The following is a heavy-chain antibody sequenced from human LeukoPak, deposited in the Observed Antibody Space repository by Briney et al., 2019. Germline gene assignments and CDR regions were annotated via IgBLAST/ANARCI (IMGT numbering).Heavy chain of an antibody. D-gene: IGHD5-12*01. Sequence: GGSLRLSCAASGFTFSTYWMHWVRQAPGKGLVWVSHIKSDGSRTTYAASVKGRFTISRDNAKNTLYLQMNSLRAEDTAVYYCARDRGHTQDYWGQGTLVSVSS. CDR1: GFTFSTYW. J-gene: IGHJ4*02. CDR3: ARDRGHTQDY. V-gene: IGHV3-74*01. CDR2: IKSDGSRT.